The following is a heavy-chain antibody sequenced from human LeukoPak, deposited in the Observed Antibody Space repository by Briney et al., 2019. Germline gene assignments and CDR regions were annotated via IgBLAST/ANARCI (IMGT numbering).Heavy chain of an antibody. J-gene: IGHJ4*02. CDR2: INHSGST. CDR1: GFTFDDYG. V-gene: IGHV4-34*01. D-gene: IGHD3-10*01. CDR3: ARGKYYGSRYFDY. Sequence: PGGSLRLSCAASGFTFDDYGMSWVRQAPGKGLEWIGEINHSGSTNYNPSLTSRVTISVDTSKNQFSLKLSPVTAADTAVYYCARGKYYGSRYFDYWGQGTLVTISS.